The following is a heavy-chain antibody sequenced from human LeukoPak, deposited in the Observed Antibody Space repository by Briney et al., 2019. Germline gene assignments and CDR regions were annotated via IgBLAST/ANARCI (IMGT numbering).Heavy chain of an antibody. CDR1: GGSISSYY. J-gene: IGHJ4*02. Sequence: SETLSLTCTVSGGSISSYYWSWIRQPPGKRLEWIGSISYIGGSNYNPSLKSRVAISVDTSKNQFSLKLSSVTAADTAVFYCARERRDYYGSGSFPDYWGQGTLVTVSS. V-gene: IGHV4-59*01. CDR2: ISYIGGS. D-gene: IGHD3-10*01. CDR3: ARERRDYYGSGSFPDY.